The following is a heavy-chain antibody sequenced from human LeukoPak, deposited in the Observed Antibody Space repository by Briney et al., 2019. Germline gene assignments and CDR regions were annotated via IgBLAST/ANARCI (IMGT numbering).Heavy chain of an antibody. CDR3: AKGGAIKVNDGRRPSYYYDSSGYYQTSLFDY. Sequence: PGGSLRLSCAASGFTFSSYAMSWVRQAPGKGLEWVSAISGSGGSTYYADSVKGRFTISRDNSKNTLYLQMNSLRAEDTAVYYCAKGGAIKVNDGRRPSYYYDSSGYYQTSLFDYWGQGTLVTVSS. D-gene: IGHD3-22*01. J-gene: IGHJ4*02. V-gene: IGHV3-23*01. CDR2: ISGSGGST. CDR1: GFTFSSYA.